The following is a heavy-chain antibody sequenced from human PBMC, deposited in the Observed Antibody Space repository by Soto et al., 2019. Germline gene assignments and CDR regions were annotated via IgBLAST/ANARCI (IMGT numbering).Heavy chain of an antibody. CDR3: AGARQKPPKKIVPAAGYYYYYGMDV. V-gene: IGHV3-21*01. Sequence: SLRLSCAASGFTFSSYSMNWVRQAPGKGLEWVSSISSSSSYIYYADSVKGRFTISRDNAKNSLYLQMNSLRAEDTAVYYCAGARQKPPKKIVPAAGYYYYYGMDVWGQGATVTVSS. CDR2: ISSSSSYI. CDR1: GFTFSSYS. J-gene: IGHJ6*02. D-gene: IGHD2-2*01.